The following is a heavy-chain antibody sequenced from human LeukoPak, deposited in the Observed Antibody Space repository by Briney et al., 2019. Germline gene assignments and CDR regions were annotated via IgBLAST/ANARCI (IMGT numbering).Heavy chain of an antibody. CDR1: GFTFLSSE. Sequence: PGGSLRLSCAASGFTFLSSEMNWVRQAPGKGLEWVSYISKNIYTTYYADSVKGRFTISRDNARNSLYLQMNSLRAEDTAIYYCTRDPGYTGSPIDSWGQGTLVTVSS. V-gene: IGHV3-48*03. CDR2: ISKNIYTT. J-gene: IGHJ4*02. CDR3: TRDPGYTGSPIDS. D-gene: IGHD2-2*02.